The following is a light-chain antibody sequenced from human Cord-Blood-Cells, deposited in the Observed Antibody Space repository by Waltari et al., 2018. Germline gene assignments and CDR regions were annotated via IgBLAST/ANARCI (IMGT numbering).Light chain of an antibody. Sequence: DIVMTQSPLSLPVTPGEPASISCMSSQSLLHSNGYYYLDWYLQKPGQSPQLLIYLGSNRASGVPDRFSGSGSGTDFTLKISRVEAEDVGVYYCMQALQTPAFGGGTKVEIK. CDR3: MQALQTPA. V-gene: IGKV2-28*01. CDR1: QSLLHSNGYYY. J-gene: IGKJ4*01. CDR2: LGS.